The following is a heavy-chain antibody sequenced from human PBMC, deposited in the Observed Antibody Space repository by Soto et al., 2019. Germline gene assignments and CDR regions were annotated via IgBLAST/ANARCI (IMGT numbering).Heavy chain of an antibody. J-gene: IGHJ4*02. CDR1: GFTFSNYG. CDR3: AKKVTIYAVDPADY. D-gene: IGHD3-3*01. CDR2: MSGSGDDA. V-gene: IGHV3-23*01. Sequence: EVQLLESGGGLVQPGGALRLSCAASGFTFSNYGMSWVRQAPGEGLEWVSVMSGSGDDAYYADSVKGRFTISSDNTKNMLYLQMTTLRAEDTAVYFCAKKVTIYAVDPADYWGQGTQVAVSS.